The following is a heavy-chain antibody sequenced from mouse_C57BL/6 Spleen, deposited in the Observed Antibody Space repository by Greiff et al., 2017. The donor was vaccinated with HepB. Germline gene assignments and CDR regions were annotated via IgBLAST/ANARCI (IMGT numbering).Heavy chain of an antibody. CDR2: ISTYYGDA. Sequence: QVQLQQSGPELVRPGVSVKISCKGSGYTFTDYAMHWVKQSHAKSLEWIGVISTYYGDASYNQKFKDKATMTVDKSSSTAYMELARLTSEDSAVYYGARESYYDSSCYYYAMDYWGQGTSVTVSS. J-gene: IGHJ4*01. CDR1: GYTFTDYA. V-gene: IGHV1-67*01. CDR3: ARESYYDSSCYYYAMDY. D-gene: IGHD1-1*01.